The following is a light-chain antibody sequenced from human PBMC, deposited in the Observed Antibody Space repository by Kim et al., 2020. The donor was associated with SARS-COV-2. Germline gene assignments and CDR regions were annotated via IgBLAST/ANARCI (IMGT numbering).Light chain of an antibody. CDR1: SLRSYY. CDR3: NSRDSNDNVV. CDR2: GKN. J-gene: IGLJ2*01. V-gene: IGLV3-19*01. Sequence: VALGQTVRITCPGDSLRSYYATWYQQKPGQAPIVVIYGKNNRPSGIPDRFSGSSSGNTASLTITGTQAGEEAYYYCNSRDSNDNVVFGGGTQLTVL.